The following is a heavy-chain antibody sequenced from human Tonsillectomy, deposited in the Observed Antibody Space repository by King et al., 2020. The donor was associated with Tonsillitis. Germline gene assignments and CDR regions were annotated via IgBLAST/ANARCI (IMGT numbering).Heavy chain of an antibody. CDR1: GFTFSSYW. V-gene: IGHV3-7*03. CDR3: AREAETAMAFDY. CDR2: IKQDGTEK. J-gene: IGHJ4*02. Sequence: QLVQSGGGLVQPGGSLRLSCAASGFTFSSYWMSWVRQAPGKGLEWVANIKQDGTEKYYVDSVKGRFTISRDNAKNSLCLQMNSLRAEDTAVYYCAREAETAMAFDYWGQGTLVTVSS. D-gene: IGHD5-18*01.